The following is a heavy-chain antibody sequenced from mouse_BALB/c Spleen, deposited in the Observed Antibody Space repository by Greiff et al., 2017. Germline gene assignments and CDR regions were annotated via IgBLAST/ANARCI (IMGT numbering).Heavy chain of an antibody. CDR3: AEGGWFAY. V-gene: IGHV1-82*01. CDR1: GYAFSSSW. Sequence: VQLQQSGPELVKPGASVKISCKASGYAFSSSWMNWVKQRPGQGLEWIGRIYPGDGDTNYNGKFKGKATLTADKSSSTAYMQLSSLTSVDSAVYCCAEGGWFAYWGQGTLVTVSA. CDR2: IYPGDGDT. J-gene: IGHJ3*01.